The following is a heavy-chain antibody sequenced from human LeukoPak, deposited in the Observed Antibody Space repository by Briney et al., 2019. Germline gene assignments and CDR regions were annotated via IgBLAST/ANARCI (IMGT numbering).Heavy chain of an antibody. CDR3: ARAGDIHYMDV. D-gene: IGHD2-15*01. J-gene: IGHJ6*03. CDR1: GYTFTSYD. V-gene: IGHV1-46*01. CDR2: INPSGGST. Sequence: ASVKVSCKASGYTFTSYDMHWVRQAPGQGLEWMGIINPSGGSTSYAQKFQGRVTMTRDMSTSTVYMELSSLRSEDTAVYYCARAGDIHYMDVWGKGTTVTVSS.